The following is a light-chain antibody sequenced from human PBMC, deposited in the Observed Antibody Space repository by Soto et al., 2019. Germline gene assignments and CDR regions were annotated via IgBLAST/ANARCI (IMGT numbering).Light chain of an antibody. CDR1: QSISDR. V-gene: IGKV1-5*03. Sequence: DFLMTQSPSTLSASVGDRVTITCRASQSISDRLAWYQQKPGNAPKLLVYKPSSLQSGVPSRFSGSRSGTDYTLTFITLNPDDFDMYYCQQYNSYRWTFSQGTKVEIK. CDR3: QQYNSYRWT. J-gene: IGKJ1*01. CDR2: KPS.